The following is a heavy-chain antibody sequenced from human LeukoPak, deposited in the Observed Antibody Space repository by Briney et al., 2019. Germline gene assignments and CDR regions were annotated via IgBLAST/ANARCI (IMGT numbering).Heavy chain of an antibody. CDR2: ISAYNGNT. J-gene: IGHJ4*02. CDR3: ARDGYSNGFDY. CDR1: GYTFTSYG. D-gene: IGHD5-18*01. V-gene: IGHV1-18*01. Sequence: AASVKVSCKASGYTFTSYGISWVRQAPGQGLEWMGWISAYNGNTNYAQQLQGRVTMTTDTSTTTAYMEVRSLRSDDTAVYYCARDGYSNGFDYWGQGTLVTVSS.